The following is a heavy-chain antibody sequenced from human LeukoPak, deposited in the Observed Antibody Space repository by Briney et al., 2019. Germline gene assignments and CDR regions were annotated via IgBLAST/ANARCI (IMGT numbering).Heavy chain of an antibody. CDR1: GGSISSGGYS. Sequence: SETLSLTCAVSGGSISSGGYSWSWIRQPPGKGLEWIGYIYHSGSTYYNPSLKSRVTISVDRSKNQFSLKLSSVTAADTAVYYCAREERAFDIWGQGTMVTVSS. CDR3: AREERAFDI. CDR2: IYHSGST. V-gene: IGHV4-30-2*01. J-gene: IGHJ3*02.